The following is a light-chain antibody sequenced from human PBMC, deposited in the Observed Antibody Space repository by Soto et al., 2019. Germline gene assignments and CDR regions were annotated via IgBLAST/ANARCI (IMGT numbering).Light chain of an antibody. J-gene: IGLJ1*01. CDR1: SSDVGGYNY. Sequence: QSALAQHASVSGSPGQSITISCTGTSSDVGGYNYVSWYQNHPGKAPKLMIYEVSNRPSGVSNRFSGSKSGNTASLTISGLQAEDEADYYCSSYTSSSPYVFGTGTKLTVL. CDR3: SSYTSSSPYV. CDR2: EVS. V-gene: IGLV2-14*01.